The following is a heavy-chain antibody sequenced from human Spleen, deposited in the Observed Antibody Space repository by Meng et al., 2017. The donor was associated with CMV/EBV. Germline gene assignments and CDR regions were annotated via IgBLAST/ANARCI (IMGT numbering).Heavy chain of an antibody. Sequence: CTVSGGSISRGGYSWGWIRQHPGKGLEWIGYIYYSGSTYYNPSLKSRVTISVDTSKNQFSLNLSSVTAADTAVYYCAREGSSNWFDPWGQGTLVTVSS. CDR3: AREGSSNWFDP. V-gene: IGHV4-31*03. CDR1: GGSISRGGYS. J-gene: IGHJ5*02. CDR2: IYYSGST. D-gene: IGHD6-6*01.